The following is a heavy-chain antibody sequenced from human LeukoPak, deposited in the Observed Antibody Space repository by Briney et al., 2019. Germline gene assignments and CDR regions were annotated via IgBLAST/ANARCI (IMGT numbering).Heavy chain of an antibody. V-gene: IGHV1-46*01. CDR1: GYTFTSYY. CDR2: INPSGGST. Sequence: ASVKVSCKASGYTFTSYYMHWVRQAPGQGLEWMGIINPSGGSTSYAQKFQGRVTMTRDTSTSTVYMELSSLRSEDTAVYYCAKAGSYSDISVYPLASFDFWGQGTMVTVSS. J-gene: IGHJ3*01. CDR3: AKAGSYSDISVYPLASFDF. D-gene: IGHD3-22*01.